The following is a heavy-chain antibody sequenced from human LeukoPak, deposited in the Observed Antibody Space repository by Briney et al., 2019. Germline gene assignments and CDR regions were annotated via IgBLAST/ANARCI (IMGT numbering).Heavy chain of an antibody. J-gene: IGHJ4*02. CDR3: AKDRGYFDY. CDR1: GFTFSSYG. V-gene: IGHV3-30*18. Sequence: GGSLRLSCAASGFTFSSYGMHWVRQAPGKGLEWVAVISYDGSNKYYADSVKGRFTISRDNSKSTLYLQMNSLRAEDTAVYYCAKDRGYFDYWGQGTLDTVSS. CDR2: ISYDGSNK.